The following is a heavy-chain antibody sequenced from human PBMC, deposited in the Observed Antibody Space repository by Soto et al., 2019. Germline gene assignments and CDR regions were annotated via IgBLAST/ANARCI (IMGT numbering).Heavy chain of an antibody. V-gene: IGHV4-39*01. CDR2: IYYSGST. CDR1: GGSISSSSYY. D-gene: IGHD4-17*01. CDR3: ARHDPTTVTFFAY. J-gene: IGHJ4*02. Sequence: PSETLSLTCTVSGGSISSSSYYWGWIRQPPGKGLEWIGSIYYSGSTYYNPSLKSRVTISVDTSKNQFSLKLSSVTAADTAVYYCARHDPTTVTFFAYWGQGTLVTLSS.